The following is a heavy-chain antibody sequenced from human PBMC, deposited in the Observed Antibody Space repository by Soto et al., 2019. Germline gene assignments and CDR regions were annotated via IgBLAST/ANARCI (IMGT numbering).Heavy chain of an antibody. J-gene: IGHJ4*02. D-gene: IGHD3-9*01. CDR1: GGSVSSSSYY. V-gene: IGHV4-39*01. Sequence: QLQLQESGPGLVKASETLSLTCTVSGGSVSSSSYYWGWVRQPPGKGLEWIGSVYYSGSTYYNPSLESRVTISVDKSKNQFSLKLMSLSAADTAVYYCGRLEGLATISYYFDYWGQGALVTASS. CDR2: VYYSGST. CDR3: GRLEGLATISYYFDY.